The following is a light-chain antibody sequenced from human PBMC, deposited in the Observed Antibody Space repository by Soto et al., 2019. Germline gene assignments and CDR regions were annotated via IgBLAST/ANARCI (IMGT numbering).Light chain of an antibody. J-gene: IGLJ1*01. Sequence: QSALTRPASVSGSPGQSIAISCTGSSSDVGIYNYVSWYQQHPGKVPKLIIYEVSNRPSGVSNRFSGSKSGNTASLTISGLQAEDEADYYCSSYTTSSTRVFGTGTKLTVL. CDR2: EVS. CDR1: SSDVGIYNY. CDR3: SSYTTSSTRV. V-gene: IGLV2-14*01.